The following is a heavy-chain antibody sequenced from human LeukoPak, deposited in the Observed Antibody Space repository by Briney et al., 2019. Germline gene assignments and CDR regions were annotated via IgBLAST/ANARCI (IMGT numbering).Heavy chain of an antibody. J-gene: IGHJ6*02. Sequence: GGSLRLSCAASGFTVSSDYMSWVRQAPGKGLEWVSVIYSGGSTYYADSVKGRFTISRDNSKNTLYLQMNSLRAEDTAVYYCARDLYGSGSFYYYYYGMDVWGQGTTVTVSS. CDR2: IYSGGST. V-gene: IGHV3-66*01. CDR1: GFTVSSDY. CDR3: ARDLYGSGSFYYYYYGMDV. D-gene: IGHD3-10*01.